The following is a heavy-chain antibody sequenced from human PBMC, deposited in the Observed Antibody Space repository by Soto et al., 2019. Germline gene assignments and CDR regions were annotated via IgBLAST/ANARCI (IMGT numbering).Heavy chain of an antibody. D-gene: IGHD5-12*01. CDR1: GFTVYGYG. CDR3: ARGYTGGLY. J-gene: IGHJ4*02. V-gene: IGHV3-20*04. Sequence: GGSQRLSCETSGFTVYGYGMSWVRQAPGKGLEWVSGISWNGVGTSYTDSVKGRFTISRDNAKNSLYLQMNSLRAEDTALYYCARGYTGGLYLGQGNLVTVS. CDR2: ISWNGVGT.